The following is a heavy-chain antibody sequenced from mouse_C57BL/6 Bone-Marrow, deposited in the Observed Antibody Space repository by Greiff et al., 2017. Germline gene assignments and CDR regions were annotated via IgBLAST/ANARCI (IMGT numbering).Heavy chain of an antibody. CDR1: GYTFTSYW. V-gene: IGHV1-61*01. CDR3: ARSYRFDD. D-gene: IGHD2-14*01. J-gene: IGHJ2*01. Sequence: QVQLKQPGAELVRPGSSVKLSCKASGYTFTSYWMDWVKQRPGQGLEWIGNIYPSDSETHYNQKFKDKATLPVDKSSSTAYMQLSSLTSEDSAVYYCARSYRFDDWGQGTTLTVAS. CDR2: IYPSDSET.